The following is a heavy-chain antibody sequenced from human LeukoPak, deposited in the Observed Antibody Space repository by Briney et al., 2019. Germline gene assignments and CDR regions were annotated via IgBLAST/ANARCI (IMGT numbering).Heavy chain of an antibody. CDR2: ISWNSGSI. CDR1: GFTFDDYA. J-gene: IGHJ4*02. V-gene: IGHV3-9*01. Sequence: PGRSLRLSCAASGFTFDDYAMRWVRQAPGKGLEWVSGISWNSGSIGYADSVKGRFTISRDNAKNSLYLQMNSLRAEDTALYYCAKGPSYYDSSGYYSWGQGTLVTVSS. D-gene: IGHD3-22*01. CDR3: AKGPSYYDSSGYYS.